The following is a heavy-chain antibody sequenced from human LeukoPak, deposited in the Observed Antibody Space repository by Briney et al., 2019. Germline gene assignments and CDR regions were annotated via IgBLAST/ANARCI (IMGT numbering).Heavy chain of an antibody. J-gene: IGHJ5*02. CDR2: ISSSSSYI. Sequence: GGSLRLSCAASGFTFSGYSMNWVRQAPGKGLEWVSSISSSSSYIYYADSVKGRFTISRDKAKNSLYLQMNSLRAEDTAVYYCARDYGSGSYPYWFDPWGQGPLVTVSS. CDR3: ARDYGSGSYPYWFDP. CDR1: GFTFSGYS. V-gene: IGHV3-21*01. D-gene: IGHD3-10*01.